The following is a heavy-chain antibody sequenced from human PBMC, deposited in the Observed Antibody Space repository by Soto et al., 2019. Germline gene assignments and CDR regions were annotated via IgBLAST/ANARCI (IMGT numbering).Heavy chain of an antibody. D-gene: IGHD4-17*01. CDR1: GFSVSDYY. J-gene: IGHJ6*02. CDR2: ISVSGGST. V-gene: IGHV3-23*01. CDR3: AKDPTSTYYYYGMDV. Sequence: PGGSLRLSCAASGFSVSDYYMNWVRQAPGKGLEWVSAISVSGGSTYYADSVKGRFTISXXXSXXTXXLXXNXXRAXDTAVYYCAKDPTSTYYYYGMDVWGQGTTVTVSS.